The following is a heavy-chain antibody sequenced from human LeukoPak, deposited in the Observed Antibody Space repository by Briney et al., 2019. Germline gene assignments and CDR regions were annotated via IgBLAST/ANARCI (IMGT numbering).Heavy chain of an antibody. V-gene: IGHV3-11*06. J-gene: IGHJ5*02. CDR2: ISDISTNT. D-gene: IGHD1-20*01. CDR1: GLTFSDYY. Sequence: PGGSLRLSCAASGLTFSDYYMTWIRQAPGRGLEWVSYISDISTNTNYADSVKGRFTISRDNSKNSLYLQMNSLRAEDTAVYYCARGSISGVNWFDPWGQGTLVTVSS. CDR3: ARGSISGVNWFDP.